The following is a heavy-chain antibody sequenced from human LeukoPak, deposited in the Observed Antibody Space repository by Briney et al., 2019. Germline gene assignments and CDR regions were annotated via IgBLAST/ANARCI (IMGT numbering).Heavy chain of an antibody. CDR2: ISYDGSNK. V-gene: IGHV3-30-3*01. J-gene: IGHJ4*02. CDR1: GFTFSSYA. D-gene: IGHD5-24*01. Sequence: GGSLRLSCVGSGFTFSSYAMHWVRQAPGKGLEWVAVISYDGSNKYYADSVKGRFTISRDNSKDTLYLQMNSLRAEDTAVYYCARRRFDYWGQGTLVTVPS. CDR3: ARRRFDY.